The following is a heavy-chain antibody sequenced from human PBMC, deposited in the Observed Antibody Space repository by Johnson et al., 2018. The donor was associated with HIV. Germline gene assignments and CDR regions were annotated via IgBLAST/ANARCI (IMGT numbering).Heavy chain of an antibody. J-gene: IGHJ3*02. V-gene: IGHV3-74*02. CDR3: GRGGRVVMEDVFGI. Sequence: EVQLVESGGGLVQPGKSLTLSCVVSGLSFSNFGIHWVRQAPGKGLEWVSRISSDGLSTTYADSVKGRFTVSRDNAKNTVFLQMNSLTADDTAVYYCGRGGRVVMEDVFGIWGQGTMVTVSS. CDR1: GLSFSNFG. D-gene: IGHD3-3*01. CDR2: ISSDGLST.